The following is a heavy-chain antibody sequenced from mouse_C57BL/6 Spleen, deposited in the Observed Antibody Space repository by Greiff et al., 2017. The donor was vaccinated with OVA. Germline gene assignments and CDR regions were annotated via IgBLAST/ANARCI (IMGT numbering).Heavy chain of an antibody. CDR3: ARSNYGYAVSNPYFDY. V-gene: IGHV1-50*01. CDR2: IDPSDSYT. CDR1: GYTFTSYW. J-gene: IGHJ2*01. Sequence: QVQLKQPGAELVKPGASVKLSCKASGYTFTSYWMQWVKQRPGQGLEWIGEIDPSDSYTNYNQKFKGKATLTVDTSSSTAYMQLSSLTSEDSAVYYCARSNYGYAVSNPYFDYWGQGTTLTVSS. D-gene: IGHD2-2*01.